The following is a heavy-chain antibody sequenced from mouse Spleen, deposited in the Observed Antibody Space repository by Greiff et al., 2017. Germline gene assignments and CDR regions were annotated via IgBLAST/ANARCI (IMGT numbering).Heavy chain of an antibody. CDR2: IHPNSGST. Sequence: QVQLQQPGAELVKPGASVKLSCKASGYTFTSYWMHWVKQRPGQGLEWIGMIHPNSGSTNYNEKFKSKATLTVDKSSSTAYMQLSSLTSEDSAVYYCAGDDYDYYYAMDYWGQGTSVTVSS. J-gene: IGHJ4*01. V-gene: IGHV1-64*01. D-gene: IGHD2-4*01. CDR1: GYTFTSYW. CDR3: AGDDYDYYYAMDY.